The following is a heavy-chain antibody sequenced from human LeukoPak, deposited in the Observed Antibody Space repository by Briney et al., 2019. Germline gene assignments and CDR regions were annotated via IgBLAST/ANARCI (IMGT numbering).Heavy chain of an antibody. CDR2: IIPIFGTA. CDR1: GGAFSSYA. CDR3: ARAGSIAVAGGNWFDP. J-gene: IGHJ5*02. D-gene: IGHD6-19*01. Sequence: SVKVSCKASGGAFSSYAIGWVRQAPGQGLEWMGGIIPIFGTANYAQKFQGRVTITADESTSTAYMELSSLRSEDTAVYYCARAGSIAVAGGNWFDPWGQGTLVTVSS. V-gene: IGHV1-69*01.